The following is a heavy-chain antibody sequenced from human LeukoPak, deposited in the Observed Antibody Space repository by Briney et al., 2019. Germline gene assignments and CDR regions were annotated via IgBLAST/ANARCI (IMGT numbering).Heavy chain of an antibody. J-gene: IGHJ4*02. V-gene: IGHV3-23*01. D-gene: IGHD6-25*01. Sequence: GGSLRLSCAGSGFTFSNYGMSWVRQAPGKGLEWVSAIDGGGVNTLCADSVKGRFTISRDNSKNTVYLQMNSLSAEDTAIYYCAKRSARPKPFDCWGQETLVTVSS. CDR1: GFTFSNYG. CDR3: AKRSARPKPFDC. CDR2: IDGGGVNT.